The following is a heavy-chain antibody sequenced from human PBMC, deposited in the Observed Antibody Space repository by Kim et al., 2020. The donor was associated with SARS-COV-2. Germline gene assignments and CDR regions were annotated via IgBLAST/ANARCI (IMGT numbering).Heavy chain of an antibody. J-gene: IGHJ3*01. Sequence: SVKVSCTASGGTLATYAIHWVRRAPGQGLEWLGGIIPIIGTTDYAQKFQDRVSIIADQSTTTAYMELSRLRSEDTAVYYCASFKVSTIQKFHAFYVLG. V-gene: IGHV1-69*13. CDR2: IIPIIGTT. D-gene: IGHD5-18*01. CDR3: ASFKVSTIQKFHAFYV. CDR1: GGTLATYA.